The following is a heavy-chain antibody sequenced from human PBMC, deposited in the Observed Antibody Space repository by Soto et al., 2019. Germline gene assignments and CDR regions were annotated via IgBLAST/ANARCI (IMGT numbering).Heavy chain of an antibody. D-gene: IGHD2-15*01. Sequence: EVQLLESGGGLVQPGGSLRLSCAASGFTFSSYAMSWVRQAPGKGLEWVSAISGSGDSPYYADSVKGRFTISRDNSKNTLYLQMNSLRAEDTAVYHCAKNRGDIGDYGMDVWGQGTTVTVSS. CDR2: ISGSGDSP. V-gene: IGHV3-23*01. J-gene: IGHJ6*02. CDR1: GFTFSSYA. CDR3: AKNRGDIGDYGMDV.